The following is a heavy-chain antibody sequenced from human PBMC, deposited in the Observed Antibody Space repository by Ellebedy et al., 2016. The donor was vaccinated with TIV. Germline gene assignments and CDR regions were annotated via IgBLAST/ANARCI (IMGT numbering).Heavy chain of an antibody. J-gene: IGHJ4*02. V-gene: IGHV5-51*01. CDR2: IFPGDSDT. CDR3: ARGSWREVSTWFEN. CDR1: GYRFTGYW. D-gene: IGHD3-16*02. Sequence: GESLKISCQGSGYRFTGYWIGWVRQMPEKGLEWMGIIFPGDSDTIYSPSFQGQVTISADKSTATAYLQWTSLKASDSAMYYCARGSWREVSTWFENWGQGTLVTVSS.